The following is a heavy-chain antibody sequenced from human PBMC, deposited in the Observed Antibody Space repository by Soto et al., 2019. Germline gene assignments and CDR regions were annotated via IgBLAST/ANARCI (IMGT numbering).Heavy chain of an antibody. V-gene: IGHV1-8*01. CDR3: VRAPLDYYSADYFDN. CDR1: GYTFTNND. Sequence: ASVKVSCTASGYTFTNNDINWVRQATGQGLEWMGWMNPYSGNTGYAQKFQGRVTMTRDNSITTAYMELSSLRSEDTAVYYCVRAPLDYYSADYFDNWGQGTLVTVSS. J-gene: IGHJ4*02. CDR2: MNPYSGNT. D-gene: IGHD2-21*01.